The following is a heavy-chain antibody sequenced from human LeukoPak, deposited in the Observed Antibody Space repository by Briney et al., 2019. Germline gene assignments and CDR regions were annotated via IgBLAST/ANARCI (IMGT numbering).Heavy chain of an antibody. D-gene: IGHD1-14*01. CDR2: IYPGDSDT. CDR1: GYSFTTYW. CDR3: ARHPSTTSSYYYMDV. J-gene: IGHJ6*03. Sequence: GESLKISCKGSGYSFTTYWIGWVRQMPGKGLEWMGIIYPGDSDTRYSPSFQGQVTISADKSTSTAYLQWSSLKASDSAMYYCARHPSTTSSYYYMDVWGKGTTVTVSS. V-gene: IGHV5-51*01.